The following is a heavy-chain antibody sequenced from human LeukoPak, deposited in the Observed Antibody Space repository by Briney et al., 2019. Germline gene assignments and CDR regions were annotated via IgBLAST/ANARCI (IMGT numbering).Heavy chain of an antibody. J-gene: IGHJ5*02. CDR1: GGSISSGGYS. V-gene: IGHV4-30-2*01. Sequence: SETLSLTCAVSGGSISSGGYSWSWIRQPPGKGLEWIGHIYHSGSTYYNPSLKSRVTISVDRSKNQFSLKLSSVTAADTAVYYCARDRYGDYSGWFDPWGQGTLVTVSS. D-gene: IGHD4-17*01. CDR3: ARDRYGDYSGWFDP. CDR2: IYHSGST.